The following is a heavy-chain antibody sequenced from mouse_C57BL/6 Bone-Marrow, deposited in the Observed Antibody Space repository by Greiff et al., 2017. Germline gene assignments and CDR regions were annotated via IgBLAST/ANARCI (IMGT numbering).Heavy chain of an antibody. J-gene: IGHJ3*01. CDR3: TREGYGNFAWFAY. CDR2: IDPETGGT. D-gene: IGHD2-10*02. V-gene: IGHV1-15*01. Sequence: QVQLQQSGAELVRPGASVTLSCKASGYTFTDYEMHWVKQTPVHGLEWIGAIDPETGGTAYNQKFKGKAILTADKSSNTAYMELRSLTSEDSAVYYCTREGYGNFAWFAYWGQGTLVTVSA. CDR1: GYTFTDYE.